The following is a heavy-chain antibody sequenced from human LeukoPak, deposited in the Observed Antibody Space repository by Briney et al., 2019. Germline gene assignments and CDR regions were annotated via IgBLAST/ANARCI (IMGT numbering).Heavy chain of an antibody. V-gene: IGHV3-48*03. D-gene: IGHD5-12*01. CDR1: GFTFSSYE. Sequence: PGGSLRLSCAASGFTFSSYEMNWVRQAPGKGLEWVSYISSSGSTIYYADSVKGRFTISRDNAKNSLYLQMNSLRAEDTAVYYCARNSGYDRELDYWGQGTLVTVSS. J-gene: IGHJ4*02. CDR3: ARNSGYDRELDY. CDR2: ISSSGSTI.